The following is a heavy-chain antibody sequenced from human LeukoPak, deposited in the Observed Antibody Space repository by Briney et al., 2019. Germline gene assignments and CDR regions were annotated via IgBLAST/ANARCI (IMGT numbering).Heavy chain of an antibody. CDR3: ARGSSEAGAFDI. D-gene: IGHD3-22*01. V-gene: IGHV4-59*12. CDR1: GGSISSYY. CDR2: IYYSGST. J-gene: IGHJ3*02. Sequence: SETLSLTCAVSGGSISSYYWSWIRQPPGKGLEWIGYIYYSGSTNYNPSLKSRVTISVDTSKNQFSLKLSSVTAADTAVYYCARGSSEAGAFDIWGQGTMVTVSS.